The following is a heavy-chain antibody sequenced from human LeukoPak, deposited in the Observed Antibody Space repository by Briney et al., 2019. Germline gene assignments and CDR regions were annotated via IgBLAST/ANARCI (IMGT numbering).Heavy chain of an antibody. D-gene: IGHD3-16*01. J-gene: IGHJ4*02. V-gene: IGHV3-66*01. CDR2: LYRGGGT. CDR3: TRDVIYASEIYSYGDS. Sequence: GGSLRLSCAASGFTVSSNYMSWVRQAPGKGLEWVSVLYRGGGTAYADSVKGRFTISRDNSKNTVYLQMNSLRAEDTAVYYCTRDVIYASEIYSYGDSWGQGTLVTVSS. CDR1: GFTVSSNY.